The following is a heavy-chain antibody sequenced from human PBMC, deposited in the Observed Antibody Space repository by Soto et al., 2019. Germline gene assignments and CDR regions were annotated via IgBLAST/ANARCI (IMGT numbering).Heavy chain of an antibody. D-gene: IGHD6-13*01. V-gene: IGHV3-23*01. CDR3: AKSDVGRIAAAGY. Sequence: EVQLLESGGGLVQPGGSLRLSCAASGFTFINYAMTWVRQAPGKGLEWVSGISGSGASTYYADSVKGRFSISRDNSKNTLYLQMNSLRAEDTAVYYCAKSDVGRIAAAGYWGQGTLVTVSS. J-gene: IGHJ4*02. CDR2: ISGSGAST. CDR1: GFTFINYA.